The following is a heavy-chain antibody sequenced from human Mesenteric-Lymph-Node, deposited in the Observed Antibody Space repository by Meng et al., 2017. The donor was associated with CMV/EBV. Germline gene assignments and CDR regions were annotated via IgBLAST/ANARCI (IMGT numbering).Heavy chain of an antibody. V-gene: IGHV3-66*02. D-gene: IGHD3-3*01. CDR2: IYSGVGT. CDR1: GFTVNRDH. CDR3: ASVRRHYDFCSGYWDY. Sequence: GESLKISCAASGFTVNRDHMSWVRQAPGKGLEWVSVIYSGVGTFYADSVKGRFTISRDNSKNTLYLQMNSLRAEDTAVYYCASVRRHYDFCSGYWDYWGQGTLVTVSS. J-gene: IGHJ4*02.